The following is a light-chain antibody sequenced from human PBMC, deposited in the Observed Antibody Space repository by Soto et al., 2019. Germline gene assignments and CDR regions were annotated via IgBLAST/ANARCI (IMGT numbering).Light chain of an antibody. V-gene: IGLV2-14*01. J-gene: IGLJ3*02. CDR3: SSYTGSNTLRV. CDR1: SSDVGGYND. Sequence: QSALTQPASVSGSPGQSITISCTGTSSDVGGYNDVSWCQQHPGKAPKLVIYDVTNRPSGVSNRFSGSKSGNTASLTISGLQAEDEADYYCSSYTGSNTLRVFGGGTKLTVL. CDR2: DVT.